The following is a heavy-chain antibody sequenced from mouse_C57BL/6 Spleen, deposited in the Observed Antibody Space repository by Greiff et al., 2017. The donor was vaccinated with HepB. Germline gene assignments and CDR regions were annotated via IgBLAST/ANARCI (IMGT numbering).Heavy chain of an antibody. V-gene: IGHV5-4*03. D-gene: IGHD1-1*01. CDR1: GFTFSSYA. Sequence: DVMLVESGGGLVKPGGSLKLSCAASGFTFSSYAMSWVRQTPEKRLEWVATISDGGSYTYYPDNVKGRFTISRDNAKNNLYLQMSHLKSEDTAMYYCARGPGSSYGYWYFDVWGTGTTVTVSS. CDR3: ARGPGSSYGYWYFDV. J-gene: IGHJ1*03. CDR2: ISDGGSYT.